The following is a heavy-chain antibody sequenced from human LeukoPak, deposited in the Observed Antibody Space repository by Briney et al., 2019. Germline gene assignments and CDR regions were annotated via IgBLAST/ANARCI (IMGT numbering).Heavy chain of an antibody. CDR3: ARTHSSGWYMYYFDY. J-gene: IGHJ4*02. V-gene: IGHV3-23*01. CDR1: GFTFSSYA. Sequence: GGSLRLSCAASGFTFSSYAMSWVRQAPGKGLEWVSASGSGGSTYYADSVKGRFTISRDNSKNTLYLQMNSLRAEDTAVYYCARTHSSGWYMYYFDYWGQGTLVTVSS. CDR2: SGSGGST. D-gene: IGHD6-19*01.